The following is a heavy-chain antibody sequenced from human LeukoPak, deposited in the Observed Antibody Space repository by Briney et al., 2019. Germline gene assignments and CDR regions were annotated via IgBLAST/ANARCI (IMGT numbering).Heavy chain of an antibody. CDR2: IIPILDML. CDR1: GGTFSTYA. CDR3: ATSPPRLAGAERGH. Sequence: GASVKVSCKASGGTFSTYAISWVRQAPGQGLEWMGRIIPILDMLNYAQMFQGRVTITADKSTSTAYMELSSLRSDDTATYYCATSPPRLAGAERGHWGQGTLVTVSS. D-gene: IGHD6-13*01. V-gene: IGHV1-69*04. J-gene: IGHJ4*02.